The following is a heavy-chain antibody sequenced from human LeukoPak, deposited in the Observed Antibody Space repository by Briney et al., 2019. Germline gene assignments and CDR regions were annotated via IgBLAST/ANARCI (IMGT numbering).Heavy chain of an antibody. D-gene: IGHD3-16*01. V-gene: IGHV1-46*01. Sequence: ASVKVSCKASGYTFSSYYMNWVRQAPGQGLEWMGIINPSGGSTSYAQKFQGRVTMTRDMSTSTVYMELSSLRSEDTAVYYCARGVLGDIDYWGQGTLVTVSS. CDR3: ARGVLGDIDY. CDR1: GYTFSSYY. J-gene: IGHJ4*02. CDR2: INPSGGST.